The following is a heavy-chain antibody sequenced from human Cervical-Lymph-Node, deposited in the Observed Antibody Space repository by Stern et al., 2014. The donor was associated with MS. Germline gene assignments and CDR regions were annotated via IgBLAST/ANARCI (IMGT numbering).Heavy chain of an antibody. D-gene: IGHD3-10*01. Sequence: QEQLGQSGAEVRKPGSSLKVSCKASGGSFSSYAISWVRQATGKELEWMGGIIPIFGTKKYSKEFQGRGTITAERFTYTIYMEMTNLTSEDTAVYYCARDGGGRGVISFSCDSWGQGSLVTVTS. J-gene: IGHJ4*02. CDR3: ARDGGGRGVISFSCDS. CDR1: GGSFSSYA. V-gene: IGHV1-69*06. CDR2: IIPIFGTK.